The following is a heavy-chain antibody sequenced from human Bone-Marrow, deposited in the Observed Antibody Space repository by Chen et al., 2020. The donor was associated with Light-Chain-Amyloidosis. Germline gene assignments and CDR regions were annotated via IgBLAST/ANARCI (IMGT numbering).Heavy chain of an antibody. V-gene: IGHV5-51*01. CDR3: ARRRDGYNFDY. CDR2: IYPDDSDA. CDR1: GYTFPNYW. Sequence: EVQLEQSGPEVKKPGESLKISCKGSGYTFPNYWIGWVRQMPGKGLEWMGVIYPDDSDASYSPSFEGKVTISADKSITAAYLLWRSRKASDTAMYYCARRRDGYNFDYWGQGTLVTVSS. D-gene: IGHD5-12*01. J-gene: IGHJ4*02.